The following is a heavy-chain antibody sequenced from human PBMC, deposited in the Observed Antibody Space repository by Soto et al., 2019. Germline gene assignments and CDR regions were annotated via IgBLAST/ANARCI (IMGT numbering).Heavy chain of an antibody. V-gene: IGHV4-39*01. CDR2: LYYSGNT. CDR3: VRPAGGGADTSDFDW. Sequence: SETLSLTCAFSVVSIISSDYFCAWIRQPPGKGLECIGSLYYSGNTHYNPSLQSRVAISVDTSKNQFSLRLASVTAADTAVYYCVRPAGGGADTSDFDWWGQGGMVRVSS. D-gene: IGHD2-21*01. J-gene: IGHJ4*02. CDR1: VVSIISSDYF.